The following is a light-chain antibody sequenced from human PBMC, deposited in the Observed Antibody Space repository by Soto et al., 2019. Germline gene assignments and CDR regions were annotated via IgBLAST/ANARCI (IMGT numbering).Light chain of an antibody. CDR1: GSNIGAGYT. Sequence: QSALTQAPSLSGAPGQSVTISCTGSGSNIGAGYTVHWYQQLPGTAPKLLIYDNTNRASGVPVRFTGSTSGNSASLAITGLQGADDAGYSGQSYDNTLSGARVFGGGTKVTVL. CDR2: DNT. CDR3: QSYDNTLSGARV. J-gene: IGLJ3*02. V-gene: IGLV1-40*01.